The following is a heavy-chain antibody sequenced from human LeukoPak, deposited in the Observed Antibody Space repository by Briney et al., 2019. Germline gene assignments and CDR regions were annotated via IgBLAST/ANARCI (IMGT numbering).Heavy chain of an antibody. V-gene: IGHV3-23*01. CDR1: GFTFSSYA. J-gene: IGHJ5*02. CDR2: ISGSGGST. D-gene: IGHD3-10*01. CDR3: AKDYDYGSGSYSWFDP. Sequence: GGSLRLSCAASGFTFSSYAMGWVRQAPGKGLEWVSAISGSGGSTYYADSVKGRFTISRDNSKNTLYLQMNSLRAEDTAVYYCAKDYDYGSGSYSWFDPWGQGTLVTVSS.